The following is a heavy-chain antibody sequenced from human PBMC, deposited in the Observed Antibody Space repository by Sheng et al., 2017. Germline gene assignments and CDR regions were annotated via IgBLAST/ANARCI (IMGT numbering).Heavy chain of an antibody. CDR1: GYTFTSYH. J-gene: IGHJ4*02. V-gene: IGHV1-46*01. CDR2: INPTHHYH. D-gene: IGHD3-16*01. Sequence: QVQLVQSGAEVKKPGASVRVACGTSGYTFTSYHIHWVRQAPGQGLEWMAVINPTHHYHNVRAEIQGRVTVTRDTSTSTVYMELTSLRSEDTAVYFCGTEGVARGSPAYWGQGTLVTVSS. CDR3: GTEGVARGSPAY.